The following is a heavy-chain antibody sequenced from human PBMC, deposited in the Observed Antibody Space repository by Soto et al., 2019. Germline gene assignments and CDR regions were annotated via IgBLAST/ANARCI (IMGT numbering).Heavy chain of an antibody. Sequence: GESLKISCKGFGYSFTSYWIGWVRQMPGKGLEWMGIIYPSNSNTRYSPSFQGQVTISADTSISTVYLQWDSLKASDTAVYHCARESTGQFDYWGQGTQVTVSS. CDR1: GYSFTSYW. D-gene: IGHD2-2*01. CDR2: IYPSNSNT. V-gene: IGHV5-51*01. CDR3: ARESTGQFDY. J-gene: IGHJ4*02.